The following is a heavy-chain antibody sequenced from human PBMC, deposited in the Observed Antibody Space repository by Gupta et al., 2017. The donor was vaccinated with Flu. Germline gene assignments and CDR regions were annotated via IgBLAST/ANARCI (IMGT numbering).Heavy chain of an antibody. CDR3: ARLGYSSSWVDS. D-gene: IGHD6-13*01. CDR2: IYYSGSP. CDR1: GGSIRSGTYY. J-gene: IGHJ4*02. Sequence: QLQLQESGPGLVKPSETVTLTCPVSGGSIRSGTYYWGWIRQPPGKGLDWIGSIYYSGSPYYSPSLKSRVTILVDTSKNQFSLKLSSVTAADTAVYYCARLGYSSSWVDSWGQGTLVTVSS. V-gene: IGHV4-39*01.